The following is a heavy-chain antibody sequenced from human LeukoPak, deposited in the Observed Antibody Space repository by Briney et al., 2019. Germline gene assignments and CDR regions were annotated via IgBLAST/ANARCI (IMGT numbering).Heavy chain of an antibody. CDR1: GRSFSGYY. CDR2: INHSGST. V-gene: IGHV4-34*01. J-gene: IGHJ6*02. Sequence: SETLSLTCAVYGRSFSGYYWSWIRQPPGKGLEWIGEINHSGSTNYNPSLKSRVTISVDTSKNQFSLKLSSVTAADTAVYYCARDYARTDMDVWGQGTTVTVSS. D-gene: IGHD3-16*01. CDR3: ARDYARTDMDV.